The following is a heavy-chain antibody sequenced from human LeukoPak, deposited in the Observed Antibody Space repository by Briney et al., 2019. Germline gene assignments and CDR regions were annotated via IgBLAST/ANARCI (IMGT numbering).Heavy chain of an antibody. CDR2: INPNSGGT. V-gene: IGHV1-2*02. Sequence: GESLKISCKASGYTFTGYYMHWVRQAPGQGLEWMGWINPNSGGTNYAQKFQGRVTMTRDTSISTAYMELSRLRSDDTAVYYCARDSAHLRFLEWWDPESGAGNFDYWGQGTLVTVSS. CDR3: ARDSAHLRFLEWWDPESGAGNFDY. J-gene: IGHJ4*02. D-gene: IGHD3-3*01. CDR1: GYTFTGYY.